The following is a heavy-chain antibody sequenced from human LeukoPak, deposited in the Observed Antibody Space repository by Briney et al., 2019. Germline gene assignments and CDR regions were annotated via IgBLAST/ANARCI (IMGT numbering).Heavy chain of an antibody. J-gene: IGHJ4*02. CDR3: ASRVYGGNDY. CDR1: GGSFSGYY. V-gene: IGHV4-34*01. Sequence: SETLSLTCAVYGGSFSGYYWSWIRQPPGKGLEWIGEINHSGSTNYNPSLKSRVTISVDTSKNQFSLKLSSETAADTAVYYCASRVYGGNDYWGQGTLVTVSS. CDR2: INHSGST. D-gene: IGHD4-23*01.